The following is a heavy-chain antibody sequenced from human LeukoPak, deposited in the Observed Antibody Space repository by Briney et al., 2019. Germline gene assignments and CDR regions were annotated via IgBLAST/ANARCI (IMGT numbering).Heavy chain of an antibody. CDR3: ATADKWEPLDY. CDR1: GASLSETS. V-gene: IGHV1-24*01. D-gene: IGHD1-26*01. J-gene: IGHJ4*02. Sequence: GASVKVSCKVSGASLSETSLHWVRQAPGQWLEWMGGFDPEDGESIFAQRFQGRFSMTEDTSTDTAYMELRSLRPEDTAVYYCATADKWEPLDYWGQGTLVTVSS. CDR2: FDPEDGES.